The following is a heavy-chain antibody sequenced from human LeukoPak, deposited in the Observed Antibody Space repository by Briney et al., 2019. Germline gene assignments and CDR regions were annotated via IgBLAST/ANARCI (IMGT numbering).Heavy chain of an antibody. V-gene: IGHV3-66*02. CDR2: IYSGGTT. CDR3: AKVLGSLDY. D-gene: IGHD3-10*01. Sequence: GGSLRHSYAASGFNVTSNHMSWVPQAPGKGLESVSLIYSGGTTYYGDSVKGRFTISRDNSKNTLYLQMNSLRPEDTAVYYCAKVLGSLDYWGQGTLVTVSS. J-gene: IGHJ4*02. CDR1: GFNVTSNH.